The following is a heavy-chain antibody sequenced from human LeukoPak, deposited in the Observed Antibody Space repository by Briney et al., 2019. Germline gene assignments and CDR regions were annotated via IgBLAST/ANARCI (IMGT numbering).Heavy chain of an antibody. J-gene: IGHJ3*02. D-gene: IGHD3-16*01. CDR2: IIPLLGVT. CDR3: ARARTMITFGGVRHAFDI. Sequence: SVKVSCKASGGTFSSYAFNWVRQAPGQGLGWVGRIIPLLGVTNHAQKLQGRVTVTADPATNTAYMELSSLIPDDTAVYYCARARTMITFGGVRHAFDIWGQGTLVTVSS. V-gene: IGHV1-69*04. CDR1: GGTFSSYA.